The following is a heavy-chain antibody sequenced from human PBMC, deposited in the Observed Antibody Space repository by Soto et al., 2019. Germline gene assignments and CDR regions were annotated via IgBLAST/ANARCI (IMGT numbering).Heavy chain of an antibody. CDR1: GFTFSSYS. J-gene: IGHJ4*02. CDR3: ARDQYSSGWYPNNPFDY. Sequence: GGSLRLSCAASGFTFSSYSMNWVRQAPGKGLEWVSSISSSSSYIYYADSVRGRFTISRDNAKNSLYLQMNSLRAEDTAVYYCARDQYSSGWYPNNPFDYWDQGTLVTVSS. D-gene: IGHD6-19*01. CDR2: ISSSSSYI. V-gene: IGHV3-21*01.